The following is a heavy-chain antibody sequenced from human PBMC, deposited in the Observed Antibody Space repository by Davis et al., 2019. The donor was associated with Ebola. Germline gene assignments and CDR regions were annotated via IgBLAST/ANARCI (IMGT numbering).Heavy chain of an antibody. CDR1: GYTFTSYA. Sequence: AASVKVSCKASGYTFTSYAMHWVRQAPGQRLEWMGWINAGNGNTKYSQKFQGRVTITRDTSASTAYMELSSLRSEDTAVYYCARGGYCISASCYVPWFDPWGQGTLVTVSS. J-gene: IGHJ5*02. CDR3: ARGGYCISASCYVPWFDP. CDR2: INAGNGNT. D-gene: IGHD2-2*01. V-gene: IGHV1-3*01.